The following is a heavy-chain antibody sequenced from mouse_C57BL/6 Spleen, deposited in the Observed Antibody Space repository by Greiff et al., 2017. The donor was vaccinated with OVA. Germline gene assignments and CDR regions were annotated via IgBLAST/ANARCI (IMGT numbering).Heavy chain of an antibody. D-gene: IGHD1-1*01. J-gene: IGHJ4*01. V-gene: IGHV1-76*01. CDR1: GYTFTDYY. CDR2: IYPGSGNT. CDR3: ARSYYYGSSYGYAMDY. Sequence: QVQLQQSGAELVRPGASVKLSCKASGYTFTDYYINWVKQRPGQGLEWIARIYPGSGNTYYNEKFKGKATLTAEKSSSTAYMQLSSLTSEDSAVYFCARSYYYGSSYGYAMDYWGQGTSVTVSS.